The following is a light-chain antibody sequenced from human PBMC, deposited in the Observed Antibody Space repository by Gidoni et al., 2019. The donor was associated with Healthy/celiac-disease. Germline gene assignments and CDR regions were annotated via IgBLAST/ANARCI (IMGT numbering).Light chain of an antibody. CDR2: GAS. V-gene: IGKV3-20*01. J-gene: IGKJ1*01. CDR3: QQYGSSPAWT. CDR1: QSVSSSY. Sequence: EIVLTQSPGTLSLSPGERATLSCRASQSVSSSYLAWYQQKPGQAPRLLSYGASSRATGIPDRFSGSGSGTDFTLTISRLEPEDFAVYYWQQYGSSPAWTFGQGTKVEIK.